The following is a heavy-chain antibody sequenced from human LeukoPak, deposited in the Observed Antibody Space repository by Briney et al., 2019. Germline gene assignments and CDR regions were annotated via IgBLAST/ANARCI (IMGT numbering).Heavy chain of an antibody. V-gene: IGHV3-21*01. D-gene: IGHD4-17*01. CDR1: GFTFSSYS. J-gene: IGHJ4*02. CDR3: ARDLADYGDYLFDY. CDR2: ISSSSSYI. Sequence: GGSLRLSRAASGFTFSSYSMNWVRQAPGKGLEWVSSISSSSSYIYYADSVKGRFTISRDNAKNSLYLQMNSLRAEDTAVYYCARDLADYGDYLFDYWGQGTLVTVSS.